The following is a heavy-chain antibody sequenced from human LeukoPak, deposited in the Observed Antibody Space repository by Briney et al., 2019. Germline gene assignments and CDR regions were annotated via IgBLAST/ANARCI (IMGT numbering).Heavy chain of an antibody. V-gene: IGHV5-51*01. Sequence: GDSLKISCQSPGYSFTSYWIAWVRQMPGKGLEWMGIIYPDDSETRYNPSFQGQVTMSADKSISTAYLQWSALESSDTAIYYCARQPIDYGPDYWGLGTRVTVSS. CDR1: GYSFTSYW. J-gene: IGHJ4*02. D-gene: IGHD4/OR15-4a*01. CDR2: IYPDDSET. CDR3: ARQPIDYGPDY.